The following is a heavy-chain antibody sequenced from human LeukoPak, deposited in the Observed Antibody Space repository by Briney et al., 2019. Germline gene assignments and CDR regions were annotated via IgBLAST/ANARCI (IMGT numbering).Heavy chain of an antibody. CDR3: GRGGLGPRGGGGFDY. D-gene: IGHD1-26*01. CDR2: INIVESST. Sequence: GESLRLSCAASGFTLSSYWMHWVRQAPRKGLVWVSRINIVESSTSYAHSVKVRFTISRDNAKKTLHLQTKRLRAEDPAVYYWGRGGLGPRGGGGFDYWGQGTLVTVSS. CDR1: GFTLSSYW. J-gene: IGHJ4*02. V-gene: IGHV3-74*01.